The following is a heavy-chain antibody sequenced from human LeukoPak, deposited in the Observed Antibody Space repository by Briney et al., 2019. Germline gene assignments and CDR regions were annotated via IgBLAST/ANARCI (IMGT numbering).Heavy chain of an antibody. V-gene: IGHV1-69*05. CDR2: IIPIFGTA. D-gene: IGHD3-22*01. Sequence: ASVKVSCKASGYTFTSYYMHWVRQAPGQGLEWMGGIIPIFGTANYAQKFQGRVTITTDESTSTAYMELSSLRSEDTAVYYCARDRLATNWFDPWGQGTLVTVSS. CDR1: GYTFTSYY. CDR3: ARDRLATNWFDP. J-gene: IGHJ5*02.